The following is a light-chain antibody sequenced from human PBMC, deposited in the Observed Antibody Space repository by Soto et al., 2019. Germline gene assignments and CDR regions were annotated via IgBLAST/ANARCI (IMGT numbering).Light chain of an antibody. CDR3: CSFAGSYTIWV. V-gene: IGLV2-11*01. J-gene: IGLJ3*02. Sequence: QSVLTQPRSVSGSPGQSVTISCTGTSSDVGDYNYVSWYQQYPGKAPKLVIYDVSKRPSGVPDRFSGSKSGNTASLTISGLQAEDEADYYCCSFAGSYTIWVFGGGTQLTVL. CDR1: SSDVGDYNY. CDR2: DVS.